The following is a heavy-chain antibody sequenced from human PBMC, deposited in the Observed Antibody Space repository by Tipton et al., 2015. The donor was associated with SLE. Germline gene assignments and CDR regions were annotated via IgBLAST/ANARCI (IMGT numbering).Heavy chain of an antibody. CDR1: GFTFSSYW. V-gene: IGHV3-74*01. Sequence: SLRLSCAASGFTFSSYWMYWVRQAPGKGPVWVSRINSDGSSTTYADSVKGRFTISRDTSKNTVYLQMNSLRPEDTAMYYCAKSRTAAGMDSAVWSFDLWGRGTLVTVSS. D-gene: IGHD6-13*01. J-gene: IGHJ2*01. CDR3: AKSRTAAGMDSAVWSFDL. CDR2: INSDGSST.